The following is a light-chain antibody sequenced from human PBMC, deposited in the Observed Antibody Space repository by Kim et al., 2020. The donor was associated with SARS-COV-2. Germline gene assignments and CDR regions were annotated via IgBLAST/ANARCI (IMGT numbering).Light chain of an antibody. CDR3: QQYNNWLPYT. J-gene: IGKJ2*01. CDR1: QSVSSN. V-gene: IGKV3-15*01. CDR2: GAS. Sequence: EIVMTQSPATLSVSPGERATLSCRASQSVSSNLAWYQQKPGQAPRLLIYGASTRATCIPARFSGSGSGTEFTLTISSLQSEDFAVYYCQQYNNWLPYTFGQGTKLEI.